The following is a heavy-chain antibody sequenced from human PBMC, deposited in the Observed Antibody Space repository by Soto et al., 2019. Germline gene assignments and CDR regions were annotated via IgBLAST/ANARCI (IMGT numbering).Heavy chain of an antibody. Sequence: TLSLTCTVSVASITNDDFFWSWVRQHPDKGLEWLAYITYGGSIYYNPSLRSRLSVSIDKSKSQFSLNVRSVTAADTAVYFCAKMERTQLWLLVENWGQGLTVTASS. CDR2: ITYGGSI. J-gene: IGHJ4*02. CDR1: VASITNDDFF. D-gene: IGHD5-18*01. CDR3: AKMERTQLWLLVEN. V-gene: IGHV4-31*03.